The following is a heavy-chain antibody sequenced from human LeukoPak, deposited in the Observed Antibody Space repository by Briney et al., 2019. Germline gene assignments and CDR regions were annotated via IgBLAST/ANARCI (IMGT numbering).Heavy chain of an antibody. CDR3: ARDRGRWLQLLDY. CDR1: GFTFSSYW. CDR2: IKQDGSEK. D-gene: IGHD5-24*01. J-gene: IGHJ4*02. V-gene: IGHV3-7*01. Sequence: GGSLRLSCAASGFTFSSYWMSWVRQAPGKGLEWVANIKQDGSEKYYVDSVKGRFTISRDNAKNSLYLQMNSLRAEDTAVYYCARDRGRWLQLLDYWGQGTLVTVSS.